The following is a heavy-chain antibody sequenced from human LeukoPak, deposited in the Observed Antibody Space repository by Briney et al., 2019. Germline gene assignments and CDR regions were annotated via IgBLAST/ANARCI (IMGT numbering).Heavy chain of an antibody. CDR3: AKNPYEYYFDY. V-gene: IGHV1-2*02. CDR2: INPNSGDT. CDR1: GYTFTGYY. Sequence: GASVEVSCKASGYTFTGYYLHWVRQAPGQGLEWMGWINPNSGDTNYAQKFQGRVTMTRDTSIRTAYMELSGLRSGDTAVYYCAKNPYEYYFDYWGQGTLVTVSS. D-gene: IGHD5-12*01. J-gene: IGHJ4*02.